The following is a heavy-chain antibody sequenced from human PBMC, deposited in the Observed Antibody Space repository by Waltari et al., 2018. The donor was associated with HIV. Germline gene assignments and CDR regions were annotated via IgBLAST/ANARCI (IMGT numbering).Heavy chain of an antibody. CDR1: GFTLSRFW. Sequence: EVQLVESGGGLVQPGGSLRLSCAASGFTLSRFWMSGVRQAPGKGLEWVANIKQDGSEKYYVDSVKGRFTISRDNAKNSLYLQMNSLRAEDTAVYYCAVRSPARRLNWFDPWGQGTLVTVSS. CDR3: AVRSPARRLNWFDP. D-gene: IGHD5-12*01. J-gene: IGHJ5*02. V-gene: IGHV3-7*01. CDR2: IKQDGSEK.